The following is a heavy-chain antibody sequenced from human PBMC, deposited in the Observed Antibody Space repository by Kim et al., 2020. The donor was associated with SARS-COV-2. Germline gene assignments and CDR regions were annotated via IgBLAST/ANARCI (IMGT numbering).Heavy chain of an antibody. J-gene: IGHJ6*02. Sequence: SETLSLTCTVSGGSISSSSYYWGWIRQPPGKGLEWIGSIYYSGSTYYNPSLKSRVTISVDTSKNQFSLKLSSVTAADTAVYYCARESQQLGDYYGMDVWGQGTTVTVSS. CDR1: GGSISSSSYY. CDR3: ARESQQLGDYYGMDV. V-gene: IGHV4-39*02. D-gene: IGHD6-6*01. CDR2: IYYSGST.